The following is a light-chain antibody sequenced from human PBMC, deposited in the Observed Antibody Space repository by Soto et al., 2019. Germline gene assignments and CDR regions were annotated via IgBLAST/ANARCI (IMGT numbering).Light chain of an antibody. CDR3: LQENTYPWT. Sequence: DIEMTQSPSSLSSSVGDRFTISCGASQGIRNDLGWCQQKPGKAPNRLIFAASSLQSGVPSRFSGSGSGTHFTLTISGLQPEDLATYYCLQENTYPWTFGQGTKVDIK. V-gene: IGKV1-17*01. CDR2: AAS. CDR1: QGIRND. J-gene: IGKJ1*01.